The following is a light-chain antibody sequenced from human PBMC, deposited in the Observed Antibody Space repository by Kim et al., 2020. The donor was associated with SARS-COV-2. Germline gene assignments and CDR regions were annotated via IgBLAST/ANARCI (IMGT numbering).Light chain of an antibody. CDR3: AAWDGSLNGVV. CDR1: SSNIGSEN. Sequence: GQRVTISCSGSSSNIGSENESSYQQLPGAAPTLLIYSDNQRPPGVPDRFSGSKSGASASLAITGSQSEDQVDYYCAAWDGSLNGVVFGGGTQLTVL. V-gene: IGLV1-44*01. J-gene: IGLJ2*01. CDR2: SDN.